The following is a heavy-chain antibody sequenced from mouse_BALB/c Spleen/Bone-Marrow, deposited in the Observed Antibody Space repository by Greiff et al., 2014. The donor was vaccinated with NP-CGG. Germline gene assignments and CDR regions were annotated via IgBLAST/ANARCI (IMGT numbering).Heavy chain of an antibody. Sequence: VQLQQSGAELVKPGAPVKLSCKASGYTFTSYWMNWVKQRPGRGLEWIGRIDPSDSETHYNQKFKDKATLTVDKSYSTAYIQLSSLTSEDSAVYYCARALGDGYYYAMDYWGQGTSVTVSS. CDR1: GYTFTSYW. CDR3: ARALGDGYYYAMDY. J-gene: IGHJ4*01. D-gene: IGHD2-3*01. CDR2: IDPSDSET. V-gene: IGHV1-69*02.